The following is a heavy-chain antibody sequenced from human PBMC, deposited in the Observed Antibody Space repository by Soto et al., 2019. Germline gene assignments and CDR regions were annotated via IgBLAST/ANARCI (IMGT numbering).Heavy chain of an antibody. J-gene: IGHJ5*02. CDR1: GYPFIDYA. CDR2: ISTYNGNT. D-gene: IGHD3-16*01. Sequence: QVQLVQSGAELKKPEASLKVSCKTSGYPFIDYAITWLRQAPGQGLELMGCISTYNGNTLYTRSPQDSLTMTIDRAASTAHMELRSLLSDDPALYYCTICVLVTPFGECWFDPWGQGTLVTVSS. CDR3: TICVLVTPFGECWFDP. V-gene: IGHV1-18*01.